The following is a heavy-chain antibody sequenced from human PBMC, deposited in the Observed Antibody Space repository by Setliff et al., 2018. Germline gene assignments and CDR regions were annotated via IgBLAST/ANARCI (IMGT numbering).Heavy chain of an antibody. Sequence: PGGSLRLSCAASGLTLTPYTMTWVRQAPGKGPEWVSSISDTSAFIHYADSVKGRFTISRDNAKNTLYLDMKSLTVDDTAVYYCTSSIVVVPATRPHTDVWGKGITVTVSS. V-gene: IGHV3-21*06. D-gene: IGHD2-2*01. J-gene: IGHJ6*03. CDR3: TSSIVVVPATRPHTDV. CDR1: GLTLTPYT. CDR2: ISDTSAFI.